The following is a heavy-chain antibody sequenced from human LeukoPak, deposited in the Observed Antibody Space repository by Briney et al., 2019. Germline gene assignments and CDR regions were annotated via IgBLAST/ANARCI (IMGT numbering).Heavy chain of an antibody. Sequence: PGGSLRLSCIASGFSFSGHWMHWARQLPGKGLVWVSRISPTGSTTSYADSVKGRFTVSRDNAKNTPYLQVNNLRAEDTAVYYCARGPNSNWSGLDFWGQGTLLTVSS. CDR2: ISPTGSTT. J-gene: IGHJ4*02. V-gene: IGHV3-74*01. D-gene: IGHD6-6*01. CDR1: GFSFSGHW. CDR3: ARGPNSNWSGLDF.